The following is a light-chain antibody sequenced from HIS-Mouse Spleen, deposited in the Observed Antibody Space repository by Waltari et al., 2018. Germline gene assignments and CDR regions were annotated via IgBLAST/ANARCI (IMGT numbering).Light chain of an antibody. CDR3: QQCYSYPYT. CDR2: AAS. Sequence: AIRMTQSPSSLSASTGDRVTITCRASQGISSYLAWYQQKPGKAPKLLIYAASTLQSGDPSRFSGSGSGTDFTLTISCLQSEDFATYYCQQCYSYPYTFGQGTKLEIK. CDR1: QGISSY. J-gene: IGKJ2*01. V-gene: IGKV1-8*01.